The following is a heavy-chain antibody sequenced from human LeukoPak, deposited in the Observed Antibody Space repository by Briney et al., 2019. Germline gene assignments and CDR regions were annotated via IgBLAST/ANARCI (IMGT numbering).Heavy chain of an antibody. CDR3: AKDLMGQWLSPYHYGMDV. V-gene: IGHV1-58*02. J-gene: IGHJ6*02. D-gene: IGHD6-19*01. CDR1: GFTFTSSA. CDR2: IVVGSGNT. Sequence: SVKVSCKASGFTFTSSAMQWVRQARGQRLEWIGWIVVGSGNTNYAQKFQERVTITRDMSASTAYMELSSLRSEDTAVYYCAKDLMGQWLSPYHYGMDVWGQGTTVTVSS.